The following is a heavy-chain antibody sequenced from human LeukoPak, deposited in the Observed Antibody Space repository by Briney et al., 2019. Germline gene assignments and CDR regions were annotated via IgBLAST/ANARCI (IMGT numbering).Heavy chain of an antibody. Sequence: GASLRLSCAACGFIFRNYAMSWVRQAPGKGLEWVSAITGSGDTTYYADSVKGRFTTSRDNSKNTLYVEMNTLRAEDTAVYCCAKLGDYDILTGYYVSDFWGQGALVTASS. D-gene: IGHD3-9*01. CDR3: AKLGDYDILTGYYVSDF. CDR1: GFIFRNYA. V-gene: IGHV3-23*01. J-gene: IGHJ4*02. CDR2: ITGSGDTT.